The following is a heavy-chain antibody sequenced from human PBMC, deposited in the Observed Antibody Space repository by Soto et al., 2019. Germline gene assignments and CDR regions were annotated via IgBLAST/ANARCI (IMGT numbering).Heavy chain of an antibody. J-gene: IGHJ5*02. CDR3: VKTPASRTLDP. CDR2: TYYRSKWYN. V-gene: IGHV6-1*01. Sequence: SQTLSLTCAISGYSVCSNSAACNWIRQSPSRGLEWLGRTYYRSKWYNDYAVSVKSRITINPDTSKNQFSLQLNSVTPEDTAVYYCVKTPASRTLDPWGQGILVTVSS. CDR1: GYSVCSNSAA. D-gene: IGHD6-13*01.